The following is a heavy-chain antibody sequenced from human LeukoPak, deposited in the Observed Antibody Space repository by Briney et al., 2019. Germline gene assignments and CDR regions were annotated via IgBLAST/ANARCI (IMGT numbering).Heavy chain of an antibody. CDR3: ARDRWADSSSSFDY. CDR2: INHSGST. Sequence: SETLSLTCAVYGGSFSVYYWSWIRQPPGKGLEWIGEINHSGSTNYNPSLKSRVTISVDTSKNQFSLKLSSVTAADTAVYYCARDRWADSSSSFDYWGQGTLVTVSS. CDR1: GGSFSVYY. V-gene: IGHV4-34*01. J-gene: IGHJ4*02. D-gene: IGHD6-6*01.